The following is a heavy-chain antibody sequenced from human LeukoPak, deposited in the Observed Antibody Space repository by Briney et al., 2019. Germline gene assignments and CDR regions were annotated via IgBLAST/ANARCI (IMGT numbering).Heavy chain of an antibody. Sequence: GGSLRLSCAASGFTFSSHALSWVRQAPGKGLEWVSSLSGSGYNTYYADSVKGRFNISRDDSKNTVYLQMNSLRAEDTAVYYCAKYPYGTRYFDYWGQGTLVTVSS. CDR1: GFTFSSHA. D-gene: IGHD2-2*01. V-gene: IGHV3-23*01. J-gene: IGHJ4*02. CDR3: AKYPYGTRYFDY. CDR2: LSGSGYNT.